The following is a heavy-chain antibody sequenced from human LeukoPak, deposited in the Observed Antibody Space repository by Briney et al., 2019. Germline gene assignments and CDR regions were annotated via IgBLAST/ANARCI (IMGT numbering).Heavy chain of an antibody. CDR1: GGSISSSNW. CDR2: IYHTGSA. Sequence: SETLSLTCAVSGGSISSSNWWSWVRQSPGTGLEWIGKIYHTGSANYNPSLKSRVTISVDTSKNQFSLKLSSVTAADTAVYYCARAGGRRRRFDPWGQGTLVTVSS. D-gene: IGHD3-16*01. CDR3: ARAGGRRRRFDP. J-gene: IGHJ5*02. V-gene: IGHV4-4*02.